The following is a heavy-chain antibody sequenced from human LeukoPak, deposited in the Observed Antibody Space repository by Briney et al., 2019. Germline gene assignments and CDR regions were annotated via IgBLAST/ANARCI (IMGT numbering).Heavy chain of an antibody. CDR2: ISGSGGST. Sequence: GGSLRLSCAASGFTFSSYAMSWVRQAPGKGLEWVSAISGSGGSTYYADSVKGRYTISRDNSKNTLYLQMNSLRAEDRAVYYCAKAYDTLTGFFDYWGQGTLVTVSS. V-gene: IGHV3-23*01. D-gene: IGHD3-9*01. J-gene: IGHJ4*02. CDR1: GFTFSSYA. CDR3: AKAYDTLTGFFDY.